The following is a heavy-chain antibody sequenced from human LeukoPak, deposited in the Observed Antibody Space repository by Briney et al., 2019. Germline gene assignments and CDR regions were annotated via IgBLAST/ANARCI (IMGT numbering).Heavy chain of an antibody. D-gene: IGHD6-19*01. V-gene: IGHV1-46*01. CDR3: ARGLQENLAWLTAFSAFDI. CDR1: GYTFTSYY. CDR2: INPSGGST. J-gene: IGHJ3*02. Sequence: ASVKVSCKASGYTFTSYYMHRVRQAPGQGLEWMGIINPSGGSTSYAQKFQGRVTMTRDMSTSTVYMELSSLRSEDTAVYYCARGLQENLAWLTAFSAFDIWGQGTMVTVSS.